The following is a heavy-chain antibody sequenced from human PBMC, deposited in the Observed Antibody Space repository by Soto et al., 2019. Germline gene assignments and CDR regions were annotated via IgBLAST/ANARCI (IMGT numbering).Heavy chain of an antibody. V-gene: IGHV4-34*01. CDR2: INHSGST. D-gene: IGHD3-3*01. Sequence: PSETLSLTCAVCGGSFSGYYWSWIRQPPGKGLEWIGEINHSGSTNYNPSLKSRVTISVDTSKNQFSLKLSSVTAADTAVYYCARVFDFWSGYYYYYYYGMDVWGQGTTVTVSS. J-gene: IGHJ6*02. CDR3: ARVFDFWSGYYYYYYYGMDV. CDR1: GGSFSGYY.